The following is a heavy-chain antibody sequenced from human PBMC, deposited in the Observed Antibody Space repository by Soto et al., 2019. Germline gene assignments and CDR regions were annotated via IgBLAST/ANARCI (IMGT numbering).Heavy chain of an antibody. Sequence: SETLSLTCTVSGVSISSYYWTWIRQPPGKGLEWIGYIYYSGSTNYNPSLRSRVTISIDTSKNQFSLRLRSVTAADTAVYYCARESGSYDPLDYWGKGTLVTVSS. V-gene: IGHV4-59*01. CDR1: GVSISSYY. CDR2: IYYSGST. J-gene: IGHJ4*02. D-gene: IGHD2-15*01. CDR3: ARESGSYDPLDY.